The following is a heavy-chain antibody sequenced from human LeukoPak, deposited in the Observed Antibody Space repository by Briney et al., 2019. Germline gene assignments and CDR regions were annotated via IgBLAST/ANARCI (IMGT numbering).Heavy chain of an antibody. D-gene: IGHD1-26*01. J-gene: IGHJ3*02. CDR2: ISWNSGSI. CDR3: AREKSDGFDI. V-gene: IGHV3-9*01. CDR1: GFTFDDYA. Sequence: GGSLRLSCAASGFTFDDYAMHWVRQAPGKGLEWVSGISWNSGSIGYADSVKGRFTISRDNAKNSLYLQMNSLRAEDTAVYYCAREKSDGFDIWGQGTMVTVFS.